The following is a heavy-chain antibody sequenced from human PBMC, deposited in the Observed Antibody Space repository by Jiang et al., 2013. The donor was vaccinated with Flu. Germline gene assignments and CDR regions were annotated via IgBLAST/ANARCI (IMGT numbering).Heavy chain of an antibody. D-gene: IGHD5-24*01. CDR2: INHSGST. Sequence: LLKPSETLSLTCAVYGGSFSGYYWSWIRQPPGKGLEWIGEINHSGSTNYNPSLKSRVTISVDTSKNQFSLKLSSVTAADTAVYYCARGSGDGYNYAKNFDYWGQGTLVTVSS. V-gene: IGHV4-34*01. CDR3: ARGSGDGYNYAKNFDY. CDR1: GGSFSGYY. J-gene: IGHJ4*02.